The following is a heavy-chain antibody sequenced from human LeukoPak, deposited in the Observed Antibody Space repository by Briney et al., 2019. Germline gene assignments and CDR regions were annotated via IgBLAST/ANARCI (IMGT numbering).Heavy chain of an antibody. Sequence: SGTLSLTCAVSGGSISSSNWWSWVRQPPGNGLEWIGEIYRSGSTNYNPSLKSRVTISVDKSKNQFSLKLSSVTAADTAVYYCARDTLGYCSGGSCYYYYGMDVWGQGTLVTVSS. V-gene: IGHV4-4*02. D-gene: IGHD2-15*01. CDR1: GGSISSSNW. CDR2: IYRSGST. CDR3: ARDTLGYCSGGSCYYYYGMDV. J-gene: IGHJ6*02.